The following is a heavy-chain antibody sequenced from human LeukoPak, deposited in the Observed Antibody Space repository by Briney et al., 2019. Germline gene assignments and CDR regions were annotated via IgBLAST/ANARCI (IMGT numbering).Heavy chain of an antibody. CDR2: INHSGST. CDR1: GGSFSDYY. Sequence: SETLSLTCAVYGGSFSDYYWTWIGQPPGKGLEWIGEINHSGSTKDNPSLRSRVTISVDTSKNQFSLRLSSVTAADTAVYYCARCGGYDYLDDYWGQGTLVTVSS. CDR3: ARCGGYDYLDDY. J-gene: IGHJ4*02. D-gene: IGHD5-12*01. V-gene: IGHV4-34*01.